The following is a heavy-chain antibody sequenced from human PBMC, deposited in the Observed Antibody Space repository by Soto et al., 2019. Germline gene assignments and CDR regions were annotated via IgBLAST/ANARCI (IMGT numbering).Heavy chain of an antibody. CDR1: GGSISSYY. D-gene: IGHD5-18*01. J-gene: IGHJ6*02. CDR3: ARDNRGYSYGYYYYGMDV. Sequence: ASETLSLTCTVSGGSISSYYWSWIRQPPGKGLEWIGYIYYSGSTNYNPSLKSRVTISVDTSKNQFSLKLSSVTAADTAVYYCARDNRGYSYGYYYYGMDVWGQGTTVTVSS. V-gene: IGHV4-59*01. CDR2: IYYSGST.